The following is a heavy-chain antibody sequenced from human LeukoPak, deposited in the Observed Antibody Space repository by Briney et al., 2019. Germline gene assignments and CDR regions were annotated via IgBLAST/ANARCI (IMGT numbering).Heavy chain of an antibody. Sequence: ASVKVSCKASGYSFTGHYMHWVRQAPGQGLEWMGWINPKSGGTNYAQKFQGRVTMTRDTSISTAYMDMSSLRSDDTAVYYCARGDSGYSYGYYYYYYMDVWGKGTTVTISS. D-gene: IGHD5-18*01. CDR2: INPKSGGT. V-gene: IGHV1-2*02. CDR1: GYSFTGHY. J-gene: IGHJ6*03. CDR3: ARGDSGYSYGYYYYYYMDV.